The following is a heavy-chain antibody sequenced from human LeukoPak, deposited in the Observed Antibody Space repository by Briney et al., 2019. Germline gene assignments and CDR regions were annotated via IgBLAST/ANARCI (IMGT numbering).Heavy chain of an antibody. CDR3: ARGRFQGATEKDYYYYGMEV. D-gene: IGHD1-26*01. CDR1: GYTFTSYG. V-gene: IGHV1-18*01. J-gene: IGHJ6*02. Sequence: GASVKVSCKASGYTFTSYGISWVRQAPGQGLEWMGWISAYNGNTNYAQKLQGRVTMTTDTSTSTAYMELRSLRSEDTAVYYCARGRFQGATEKDYYYYGMEVWGQGTTVTVSS. CDR2: ISAYNGNT.